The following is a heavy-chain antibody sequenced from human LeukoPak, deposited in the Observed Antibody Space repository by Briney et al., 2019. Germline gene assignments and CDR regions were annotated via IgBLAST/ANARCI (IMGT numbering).Heavy chain of an antibody. Sequence: SETLSLTCSVSGGSISSLHWSWIRQPPGKGLEWIGYIYYTGSTNYNPSLKSRVTMFVDMSKNQFSLRLSSVTAADTAVYYCARHRAYSSSSPFDYWGQGTLVTDSS. CDR1: GGSISSLH. V-gene: IGHV4-59*08. J-gene: IGHJ4*02. D-gene: IGHD6-6*01. CDR3: ARHRAYSSSSPFDY. CDR2: IYYTGST.